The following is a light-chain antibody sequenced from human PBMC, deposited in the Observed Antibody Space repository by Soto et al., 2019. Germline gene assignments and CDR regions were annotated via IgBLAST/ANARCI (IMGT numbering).Light chain of an antibody. CDR3: KQSKSFQLT. CDR1: QGIDRW. V-gene: IGKV1-12*01. J-gene: IGKJ4*01. CDR2: AAS. Sequence: DIQMTQSPSSLSASVGDRVTITCRASQGIDRWLAWYQQKPGKAPKVLIYAASSLRSGVPSRFSGSGSGTHFSLTISSLQPEDLATYYCKQSKSFQLTLGGGTKVDLK.